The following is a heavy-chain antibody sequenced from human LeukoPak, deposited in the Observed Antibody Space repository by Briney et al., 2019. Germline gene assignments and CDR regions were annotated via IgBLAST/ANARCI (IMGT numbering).Heavy chain of an antibody. V-gene: IGHV3-30*02. CDR2: IQYDGSNK. D-gene: IGHD3-10*01. Sequence: GGSLRLSCAASGFMFTNYGMHWVRQAPGKGLEWVAFIQYDGSNKYYADSVKGRFTISRDNSRNTLYLQMNSLRPEDTAVYYCGKALGTALVRGVIDYWGQGTPVTVSS. CDR3: GKALGTALVRGVIDY. J-gene: IGHJ4*02. CDR1: GFMFTNYG.